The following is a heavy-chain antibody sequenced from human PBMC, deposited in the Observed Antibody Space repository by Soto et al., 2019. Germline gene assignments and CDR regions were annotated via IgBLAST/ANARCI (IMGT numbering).Heavy chain of an antibody. CDR1: GYTFTSYG. CDR2: VSAYIGTT. CDR3: ARDYGDYSWDAFDI. J-gene: IGHJ3*02. D-gene: IGHD4-17*01. Sequence: ASVKVSCKASGYTFTSYGISWVRQAPGQGPEWVGWVSAYIGTTYYAQKLQGRVTMTADTSTNTAYMELRSLRSDDTAVYYCARDYGDYSWDAFDIWGQGTMVTVSS. V-gene: IGHV1-18*01.